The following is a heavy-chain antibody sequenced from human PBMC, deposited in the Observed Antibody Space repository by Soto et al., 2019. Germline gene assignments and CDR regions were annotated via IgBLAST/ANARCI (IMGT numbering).Heavy chain of an antibody. CDR1: GFTFSSYA. CDR2: ISYDGSNK. Sequence: QVQLVESGGGVVQPGRSLRLSCAASGFTFSSYAMHWVRQAPGKGLEWVAVISYDGSNKYYADSVKGRFTISRDNSKNTLYLQMNSLRAEDTAVYYCAREDVLLWFGSDRPGAFDYWGQGTLVTVSS. V-gene: IGHV3-30-3*01. J-gene: IGHJ4*02. CDR3: AREDVLLWFGSDRPGAFDY. D-gene: IGHD3-10*01.